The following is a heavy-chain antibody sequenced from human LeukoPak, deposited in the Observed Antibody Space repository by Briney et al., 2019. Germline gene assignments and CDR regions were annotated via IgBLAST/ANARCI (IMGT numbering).Heavy chain of an antibody. V-gene: IGHV4-38-2*02. CDR2: IFHSGST. Sequence: PSETLSLTCSVSGYSITSGYYWGWIRQPPGKGLEWIGSIFHSGSTYYNPSLKSQVTMSVDTSKNQFFLKLRSVTAADTAVYYCASTVTKYYFDYWGQGTLVTVSS. CDR1: GYSITSGYY. D-gene: IGHD4-17*01. J-gene: IGHJ4*02. CDR3: ASTVTKYYFDY.